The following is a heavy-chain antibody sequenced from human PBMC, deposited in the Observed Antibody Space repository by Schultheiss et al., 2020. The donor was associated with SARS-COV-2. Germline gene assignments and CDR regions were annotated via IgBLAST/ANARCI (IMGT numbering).Heavy chain of an antibody. V-gene: IGHV4-59*01. CDR2: IYDSGST. D-gene: IGHD6-19*01. CDR3: ARHPSSGLDY. J-gene: IGHJ4*02. CDR1: GGSISSYY. Sequence: SETLSLTCTVSGGSISSYYWSWIRQPPGKGLECIGYIYDSGSTNYNPSLKSRVTISVDTSKNQFSLKLSSVTAADTAVYYCARHPSSGLDYWGQGTLVTVSS.